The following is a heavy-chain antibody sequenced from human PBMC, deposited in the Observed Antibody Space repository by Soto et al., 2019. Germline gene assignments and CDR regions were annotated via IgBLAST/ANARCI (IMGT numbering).Heavy chain of an antibody. CDR1: GFTLRSYC. J-gene: IGHJ4*02. D-gene: IGHD2-15*01. Sequence: GGALRLSCAASGFTLRSYCMHWVRQAPGKGLEWVAVISYDGSNKYYVDSVKGRFTISRDNSKNTLYLQMNSLRAEDTAVYYCAKERDVVVVAAPFDYWGQGTLVTVSS. CDR3: AKERDVVVVAAPFDY. CDR2: ISYDGSNK. V-gene: IGHV3-30*18.